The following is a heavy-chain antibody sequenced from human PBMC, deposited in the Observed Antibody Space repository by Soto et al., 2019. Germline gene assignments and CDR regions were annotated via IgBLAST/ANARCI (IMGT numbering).Heavy chain of an antibody. CDR2: ISGSGGST. J-gene: IGHJ4*02. Sequence: GGSLRLSCAASGFTFSSYAMSWVRQAPGKGLEWVSAISGSGGSTYYADSVKGRFTISRDNSKNTLYLQMNSLRAEDTAVYYCAKDERIQLWPLGYFDYWGQGTLVTVSS. V-gene: IGHV3-23*01. CDR1: GFTFSSYA. CDR3: AKDERIQLWPLGYFDY. D-gene: IGHD5-18*01.